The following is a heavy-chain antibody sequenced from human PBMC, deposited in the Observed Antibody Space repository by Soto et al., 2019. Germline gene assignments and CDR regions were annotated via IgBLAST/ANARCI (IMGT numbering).Heavy chain of an antibody. CDR3: ARGWLRDPWMY. Sequence: EVQLVESGGGLVKPGGSLRLSCAASGFIFSSHTMNWVRQVPGKGLEWVSSISASSTYIYYADSLKGRFTISRDNAYNSLYLQVSCLRAEDTAVYYCARGWLRDPWMYWGQGTLVTVSS. V-gene: IGHV3-21*02. CDR1: GFIFSSHT. D-gene: IGHD5-12*01. CDR2: ISASSTYI. J-gene: IGHJ4*02.